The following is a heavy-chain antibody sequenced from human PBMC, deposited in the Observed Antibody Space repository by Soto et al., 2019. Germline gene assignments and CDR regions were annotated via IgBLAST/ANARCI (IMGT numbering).Heavy chain of an antibody. V-gene: IGHV3-23*04. Sequence: EGQLVESGGGLVQPGGSLRLSCAASGFTFSSYAMSWVRQTPGKGLALVSAISGSGGSTYYAASVKGRFTISRYNSKNTLYLQMNSLRAEDTAVYYCAKDSAYDFWSGTPTSYFFDYWGHGTLVTVSS. J-gene: IGHJ4*01. CDR1: GFTFSSYA. CDR3: AKDSAYDFWSGTPTSYFFDY. CDR2: ISGSGGST. D-gene: IGHD3-3*01.